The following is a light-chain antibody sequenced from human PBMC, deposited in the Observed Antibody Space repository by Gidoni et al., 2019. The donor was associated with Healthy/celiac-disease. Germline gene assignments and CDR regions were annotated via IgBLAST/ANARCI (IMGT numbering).Light chain of an antibody. CDR1: QSVSSSY. Sequence: EIVFTQSPGTLSLSPGDRATLSCRASQSVSSSYLAWYQQKPGQAPRLLIFGASSRATGIPDRLSGSGSGTDFTLTISILEPDDFSVYFCQQYGRSSWMFGQGTKVEIK. CDR2: GAS. CDR3: QQYGRSSWM. V-gene: IGKV3-20*01. J-gene: IGKJ1*01.